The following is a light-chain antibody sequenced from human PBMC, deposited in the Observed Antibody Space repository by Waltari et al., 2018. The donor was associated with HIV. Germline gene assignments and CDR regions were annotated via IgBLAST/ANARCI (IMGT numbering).Light chain of an antibody. J-gene: IGLJ3*02. CDR3: QTYDSGKQWV. CDR2: EDD. Sequence: NFMLTQPHSVSESPGKTVSISCTASRGSIASNPVQWYQKRPGGAPKTVIYEDDQRPAGVPDRFSGSIDTSSNSASLSISGVKTEDEADYYCQTYDSGKQWVFGGGTKLTVL. CDR1: RGSIASNP. V-gene: IGLV6-57*02.